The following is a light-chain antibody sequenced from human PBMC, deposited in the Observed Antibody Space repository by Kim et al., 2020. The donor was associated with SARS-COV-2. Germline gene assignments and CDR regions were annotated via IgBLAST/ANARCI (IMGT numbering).Light chain of an antibody. J-gene: IGKJ1*01. Sequence: LSAAVGDRVTLTCRASQSISYWLAWYQQKPGKAPKLLIYKASSLEGGVPSRFSGSGSGTEFTLTISSLQPDDFATYYCQQYNSLWTFGQGTKLEI. CDR1: QSISYW. CDR2: KAS. CDR3: QQYNSLWT. V-gene: IGKV1-5*03.